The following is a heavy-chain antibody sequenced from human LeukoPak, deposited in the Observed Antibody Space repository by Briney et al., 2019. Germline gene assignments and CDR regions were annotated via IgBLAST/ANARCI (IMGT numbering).Heavy chain of an antibody. J-gene: IGHJ3*02. CDR3: ARGWYPRAISGSYNNRAMPDFIEYSGGDICFDI. CDR1: GFTFSNYA. CDR2: ISGSASST. Sequence: PGGSLRLSCAASGFTFSNYAMSWVRQAPGKGLEWVSAISGSASSTYHADSVKGRFTISRDNAKNSLYLQMNSLRAEDTAVYYCARGWYPRAISGSYNNRAMPDFIEYSGGDICFDIWSQGTMVTVSS. D-gene: IGHD1-26*01. V-gene: IGHV3-23*01.